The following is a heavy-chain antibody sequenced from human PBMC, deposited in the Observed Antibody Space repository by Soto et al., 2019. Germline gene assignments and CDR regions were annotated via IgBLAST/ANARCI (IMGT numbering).Heavy chain of an antibody. V-gene: IGHV3-33*01. D-gene: IGHD2-8*01. CDR1: GFTFNTFG. CDR3: ARTGLQIVQATSYYYGLDV. CDR2: IWHDGTNK. Sequence: QVQLVESGGGVVQPGTSLRLSCEASGFTFNTFGMHWVRQAPGKGLEWVAVIWHDGTNKYYVDSVKGRFTISRDNSKDTLYLQMNNLRAEDTAVYYCARTGLQIVQATSYYYGLDVWGQGTSVTVCS. J-gene: IGHJ6*02.